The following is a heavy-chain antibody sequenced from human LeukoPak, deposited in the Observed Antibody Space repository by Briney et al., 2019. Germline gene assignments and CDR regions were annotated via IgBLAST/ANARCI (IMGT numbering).Heavy chain of an antibody. CDR1: GFTFSSYG. CDR3: ARVYQLLGYYYGMDV. J-gene: IGHJ6*02. D-gene: IGHD2-2*01. Sequence: PGGSLRLSCAASGFTFSSYGMHWVRQAPGKGLEWVAVIWYDGSNKYYADSVKGRFTISRDNSKNTLYLQMNSLRAEDTAVYYCARVYQLLGYYYGMDVWGQGTTVTDSS. V-gene: IGHV3-33*01. CDR2: IWYDGSNK.